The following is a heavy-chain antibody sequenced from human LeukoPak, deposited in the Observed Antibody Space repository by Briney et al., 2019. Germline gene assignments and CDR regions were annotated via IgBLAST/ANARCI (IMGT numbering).Heavy chain of an antibody. V-gene: IGHV1-2*02. CDR3: ARVSEYYYFDY. CDR1: GYTFTGYF. CDR2: INPNSGGT. D-gene: IGHD2/OR15-2a*01. J-gene: IGHJ4*02. Sequence: ASVKVSCKASGYTFTGYFMHWVRQAPRQGPEWMGWINPNSGGTNYAQKFQGRVIMTRDTSISTAYMEPSRLRSDDTAVYYCARVSEYYYFDYWGQGTLVTVSS.